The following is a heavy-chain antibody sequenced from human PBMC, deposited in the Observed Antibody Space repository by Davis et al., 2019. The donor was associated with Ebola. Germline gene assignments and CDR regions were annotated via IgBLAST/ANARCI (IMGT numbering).Heavy chain of an antibody. CDR3: ARGVEAFDI. Sequence: AASVKVSCKTSGYIFTRYSIHWVRQAPGEGLEWVGWINGGNGDTKCSQKFQGRVTFTRDASASTAYMELSSLGSEDTAMYYCARGVEAFDIWGQGTMVTVSS. J-gene: IGHJ3*02. CDR1: GYIFTRYS. CDR2: INGGNGDT. V-gene: IGHV1-3*01. D-gene: IGHD2-15*01.